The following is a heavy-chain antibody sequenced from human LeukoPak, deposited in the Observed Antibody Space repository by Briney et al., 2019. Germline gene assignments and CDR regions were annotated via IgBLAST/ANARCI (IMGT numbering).Heavy chain of an antibody. CDR3: AKDGGYCSSTSCYAD. D-gene: IGHD2-2*01. CDR2: ISYDGSNK. V-gene: IGHV3-30*04. CDR1: GFTFSSYA. Sequence: GGSLRLSCAASGFTFSSYAMHWVRQAPGKGLEWVAVISYDGSNKYYADSVKGRFTISRDNSKNTLYLQMNSLRAEDTAVYYCAKDGGYCSSTSCYADWGQGTLVTVSS. J-gene: IGHJ4*02.